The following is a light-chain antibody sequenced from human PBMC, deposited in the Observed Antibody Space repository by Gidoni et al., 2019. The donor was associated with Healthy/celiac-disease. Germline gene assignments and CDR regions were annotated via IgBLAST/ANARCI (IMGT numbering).Light chain of an antibody. CDR2: SAS. Sequence: PGTLSLSPGERATLSCRASQSVSSSYLAWYQQKPGQAPRLLIYSASSRATGIPDRFSGSGSGTDFTLTISRLETEDFAVDYCQQYGSSPPLTFGGGTKVEIK. V-gene: IGKV3-20*01. CDR3: QQYGSSPPLT. J-gene: IGKJ4*01. CDR1: QSVSSSY.